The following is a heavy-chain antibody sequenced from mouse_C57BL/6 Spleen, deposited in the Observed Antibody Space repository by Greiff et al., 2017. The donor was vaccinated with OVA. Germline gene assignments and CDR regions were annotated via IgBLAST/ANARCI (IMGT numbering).Heavy chain of an antibody. D-gene: IGHD1-2*01. Sequence: QVQLQQSGAELVRPGASVTLSCKASGYTFTDYEMHWVKQTPVHGLEWIGAIDPETGGTAYNQKFKGKAILTADKSSSTAYMELRSLTSEDSAVYYCTRSGGSRLDYFDYWGQGTTLTVSS. J-gene: IGHJ2*01. CDR3: TRSGGSRLDYFDY. V-gene: IGHV1-15*01. CDR2: IDPETGGT. CDR1: GYTFTDYE.